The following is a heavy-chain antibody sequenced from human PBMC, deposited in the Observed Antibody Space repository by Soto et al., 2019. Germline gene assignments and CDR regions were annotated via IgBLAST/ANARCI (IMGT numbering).Heavy chain of an antibody. V-gene: IGHV4-31*03. Sequence: PSETLSLTCSVSGGSISSGGYYWTWIRQHPGKGLEWIGYIDHSGSTYYNPSLKSRVTISVDTSKKQFSLKMRSVTAADTAVYYCARADPDASVGYWGQGTLVTVSS. D-gene: IGHD3-16*01. CDR1: GGSISSGGYY. CDR2: IDHSGST. CDR3: ARADPDASVGY. J-gene: IGHJ4*02.